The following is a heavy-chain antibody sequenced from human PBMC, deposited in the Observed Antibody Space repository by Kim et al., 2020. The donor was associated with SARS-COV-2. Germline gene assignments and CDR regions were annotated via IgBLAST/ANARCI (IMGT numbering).Heavy chain of an antibody. CDR3: ARGVLDYDIMAGYYTGGNYYYYYGVDI. CDR1: GFTFSSYA. Sequence: GGSLRLSCASSGFTFSSYAMHWVRQAPGKGLEWVAVISYDGSNKYYADSVKGRFTISRDNSKNTLYLQMNSLRAEDTAVYYCARGVLDYDIMAGYYTGGNYYYYYGVDIWGQETTFTVSS. CDR2: ISYDGSNK. D-gene: IGHD3-9*01. V-gene: IGHV3-30-3*01. J-gene: IGHJ6*02.